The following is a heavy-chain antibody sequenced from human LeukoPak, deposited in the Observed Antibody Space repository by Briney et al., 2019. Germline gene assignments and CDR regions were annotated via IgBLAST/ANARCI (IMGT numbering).Heavy chain of an antibody. Sequence: PSETLSLTCSVSGHSISSGYYWGWIRQPPGKGLDWIAVIYRSVSTSHNPSLKSRVTISVDTSKSQFSLKLSSVTAADTAVYYCARHGPLYCSSTSCYGSGEFDYWGQGTLVTVSS. CDR1: GHSISSGYY. CDR3: ARHGPLYCSSTSCYGSGEFDY. V-gene: IGHV4-38-2*02. J-gene: IGHJ4*02. CDR2: IYRSVST. D-gene: IGHD2-2*01.